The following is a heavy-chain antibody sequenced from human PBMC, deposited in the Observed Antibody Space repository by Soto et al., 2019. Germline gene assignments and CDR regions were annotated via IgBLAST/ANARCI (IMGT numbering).Heavy chain of an antibody. Sequence: QVHLVESGGGVAQPGRSLRLSCAASAFTFNNCAMHWVRQAPGKGLEWVAIISDDGNHKNYVDSVKGRFTISRDNSKNTLYLQMDSRRPEDTAVYFCAKGCNTPYCFFLVNWGQGTLVTVSS. V-gene: IGHV3-30*18. D-gene: IGHD2-21*02. J-gene: IGHJ4*02. CDR1: AFTFNNCA. CDR2: ISDDGNHK. CDR3: AKGCNTPYCFFLVN.